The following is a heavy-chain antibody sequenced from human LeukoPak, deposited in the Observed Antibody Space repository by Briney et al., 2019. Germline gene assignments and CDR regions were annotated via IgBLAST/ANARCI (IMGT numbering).Heavy chain of an antibody. Sequence: QPGGSLRLSCAASVFTFSSYAVSWGRQAPGKGLEWVSAISGSGGSTYYADSVKGRFTISRDNSKNTLYLQMNSLRAEDTAVYYCAKDPGDIVVVPAAGIDYWGQGTLVTVSS. V-gene: IGHV3-23*01. CDR1: VFTFSSYA. CDR3: AKDPGDIVVVPAAGIDY. D-gene: IGHD2-2*01. CDR2: ISGSGGST. J-gene: IGHJ4*02.